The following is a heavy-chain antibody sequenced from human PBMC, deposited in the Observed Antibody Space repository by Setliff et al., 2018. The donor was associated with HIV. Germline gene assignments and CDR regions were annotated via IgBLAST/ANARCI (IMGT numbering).Heavy chain of an antibody. D-gene: IGHD2-15*01. CDR2: IYTSGST. CDR1: GGSISSYY. J-gene: IGHJ3*02. Sequence: SETLSLTCTVSGGSISSYYWSWIRQPPGKGLEWIGYIYTSGSTNYNPSLKSRVTISVDTSKNQFSLKLSSVTAEDTAVYYCAGCSGGSCPFDAFDIWGQGTMVTVSS. V-gene: IGHV4-4*09. CDR3: AGCSGGSCPFDAFDI.